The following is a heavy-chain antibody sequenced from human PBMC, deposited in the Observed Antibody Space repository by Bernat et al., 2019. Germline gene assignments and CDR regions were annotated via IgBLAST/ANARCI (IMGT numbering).Heavy chain of an antibody. V-gene: IGHV3-23*01. D-gene: IGHD3-22*01. CDR1: GFTFSSYA. CDR3: AKDPYDSSGYYSY. CDR2: ISGSGGST. J-gene: IGHJ4*02. Sequence: EVQLLESGGGLVQPGGSLRLSCAASGFTFSSYAMSWVRQAPGKGLEWVSAISGSGGSTYYADSVKGRFTISRDNSKNTLYLQMNSLRAEDTAVDYCAKDPYDSSGYYSYWGQGTLVTVSS.